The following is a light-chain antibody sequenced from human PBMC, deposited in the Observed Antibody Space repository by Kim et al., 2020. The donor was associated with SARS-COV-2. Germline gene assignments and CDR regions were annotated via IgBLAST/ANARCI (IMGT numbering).Light chain of an antibody. CDR1: QIISSW. Sequence: SSVGDRVTITCRASQIISSWLAWYQQKPGKAPKLLIYKASSLESGVPSRFSGSGSGTEFTLTISSLQPDDFATYYCQQYNSYSGTFGQGTKVDIK. J-gene: IGKJ1*01. CDR3: QQYNSYSGT. V-gene: IGKV1-5*03. CDR2: KAS.